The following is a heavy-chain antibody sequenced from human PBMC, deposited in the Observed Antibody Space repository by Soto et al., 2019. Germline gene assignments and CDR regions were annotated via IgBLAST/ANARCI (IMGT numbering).Heavy chain of an antibody. CDR1: GGSISSGDYY. CDR2: IYYSGST. Sequence: QVQLQESGPGLVKPSQTLSLTCTVSGGSISSGDYYWTWIRQHPGKGLEWIGYIYYSGSTTHNPSLKSRITISVDTSKNQFSLKLNSVTAADTAVYYCARTKTSSTSFHVDYWGQGTQVTVSS. D-gene: IGHD2-2*01. V-gene: IGHV4-31*03. CDR3: ARTKTSSTSFHVDY. J-gene: IGHJ4*02.